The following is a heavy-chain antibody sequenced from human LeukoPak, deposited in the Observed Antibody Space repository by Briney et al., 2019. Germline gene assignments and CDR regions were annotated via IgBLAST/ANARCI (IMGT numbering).Heavy chain of an antibody. D-gene: IGHD2-21*02. CDR2: FSGSGGST. Sequence: AGGSLRLSCAASGFTFSSYAMSWVRQAPGKGLEWVSAFSGSGGSTYYADSVKGRFTISRDNSKNTLYLQLNSLRAEDTALYYCAKRVVVTAKTYYFDYWGQGTLVTVSS. J-gene: IGHJ4*02. CDR3: AKRVVVTAKTYYFDY. V-gene: IGHV3-23*01. CDR1: GFTFSSYA.